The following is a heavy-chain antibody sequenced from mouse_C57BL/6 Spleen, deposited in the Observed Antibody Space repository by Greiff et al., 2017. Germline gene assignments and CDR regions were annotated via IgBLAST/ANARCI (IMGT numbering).Heavy chain of an antibody. V-gene: IGHV1-50*01. Sequence: QVQLQQPGAELVKPGASVKLSCKASGYTFTSYWMQWVKQRPGQGLEWIGEIDPSDSYTNYNQKFKGKATLTVDTSTSTAYMQLSSLTSEDTAVYYCARRGYDGYVDVWGQGTTLTVSS. J-gene: IGHJ2*01. CDR2: IDPSDSYT. CDR3: ARRGYDGYVDV. D-gene: IGHD2-3*01. CDR1: GYTFTSYW.